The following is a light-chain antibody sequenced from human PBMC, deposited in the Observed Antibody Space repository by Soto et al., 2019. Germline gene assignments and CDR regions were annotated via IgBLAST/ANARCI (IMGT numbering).Light chain of an antibody. Sequence: EVVLTQSPGTLSLSPGERATLSCRPSQSVSSNYLAWYQQKPGQAPRLLIYDASNRATGIPDRFSGSGSGTDFTLTISRLEPEDFAMYYCQQYGSSPGTFGQGTKVDIK. CDR1: QSVSSNY. CDR3: QQYGSSPGT. J-gene: IGKJ1*01. CDR2: DAS. V-gene: IGKV3-20*01.